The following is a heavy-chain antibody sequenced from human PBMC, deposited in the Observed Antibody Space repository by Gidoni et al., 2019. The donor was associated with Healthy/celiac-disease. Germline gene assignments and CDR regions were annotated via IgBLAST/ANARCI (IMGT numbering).Heavy chain of an antibody. V-gene: IGHV3-73*02. CDR1: GFTFRGSA. Sequence: EVQLVESGGGLVQPGGSLKLSCDASGFTFRGSAMHWVRRASGKGLEWVGRIRSKANGYATGYAASVKGRFTIARDDSKNTAYLQMNSLKTEDTAVYYWTRLRAYCTNGVCYPWGDAFDIWGQGTMVTVSS. CDR2: IRSKANGYAT. CDR3: TRLRAYCTNGVCYPWGDAFDI. J-gene: IGHJ3*02. D-gene: IGHD2-8*01.